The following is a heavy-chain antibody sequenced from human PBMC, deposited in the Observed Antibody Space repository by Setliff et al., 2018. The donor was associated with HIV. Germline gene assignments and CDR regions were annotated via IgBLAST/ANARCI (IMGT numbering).Heavy chain of an antibody. J-gene: IGHJ5*02. CDR2: ISSSSSNI. CDR1: GFTFSRYS. V-gene: IGHV3-48*01. CDR3: ARVWRSSSWYITS. D-gene: IGHD6-13*01. Sequence: GSLRLSCAASGFTFSRYSMNWVRQAPGKGLEWVSYISSSSSNIYYADSVKCRFTISRDTSKNTLYLQMTSLRAEDTAVYYCARVWRSSSWYITSWGQGTLVTVSS.